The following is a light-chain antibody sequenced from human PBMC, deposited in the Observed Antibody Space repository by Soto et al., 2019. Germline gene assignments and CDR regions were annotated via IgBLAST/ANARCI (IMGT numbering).Light chain of an antibody. V-gene: IGKV3-20*01. CDR2: GAS. Sequence: EIVLTQSPGTLSLSPGERATLSCRASQSVSSSYLAWYQQKPGQAPRLLIYGASSRATGIPDRFSGSGSRTDFTLTISRLEPEDFAVYYCQQYGSSLVTFGQGTKVDIK. CDR1: QSVSSSY. CDR3: QQYGSSLVT. J-gene: IGKJ1*01.